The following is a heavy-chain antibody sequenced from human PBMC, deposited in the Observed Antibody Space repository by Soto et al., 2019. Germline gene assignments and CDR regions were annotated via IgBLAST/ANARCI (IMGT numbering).Heavy chain of an antibody. CDR1: GYTFTSYG. D-gene: IGHD2-2*01. V-gene: IGHV1-18*01. Sequence: QVQLVQSGAEVKKPGASAKVSCKASGYTFTSYGISWVRQAPGQGLEWMGWISAYNGNTNYAQKLQGRVTMTTHTSTSTAYMELRSLRSDDTAVYYCAGSTSWNYYGMDVWGQGTTVTVSS. CDR2: ISAYNGNT. CDR3: AGSTSWNYYGMDV. J-gene: IGHJ6*02.